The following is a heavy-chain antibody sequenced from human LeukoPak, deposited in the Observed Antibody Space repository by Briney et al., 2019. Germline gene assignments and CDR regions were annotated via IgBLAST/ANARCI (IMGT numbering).Heavy chain of an antibody. CDR1: GFTFSNYW. Sequence: GGSLILSCAASGFTFSNYWMSWVRQAPGKGLEWVANIKRDGSEKYYVDSVKGRFTISRDNAKNSLYLQMNSLRAADTAVYYCAPMAADTAMVGMDVWGQGTEVTVSS. J-gene: IGHJ6*02. CDR3: APMAADTAMVGMDV. CDR2: IKRDGSEK. V-gene: IGHV3-7*05. D-gene: IGHD5-18*01.